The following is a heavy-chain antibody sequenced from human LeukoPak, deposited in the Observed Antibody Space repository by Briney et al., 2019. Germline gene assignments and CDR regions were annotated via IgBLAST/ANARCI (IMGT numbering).Heavy chain of an antibody. CDR1: GGSISSSNW. J-gene: IGHJ6*03. Sequence: PSETLSLTCAVSGGSISSSNWWSWVRQPPGKGLEWIGEIYHTGSTNYNPSLKSRVSISVDKSKNQFSLKLSSVTAADTAVYYCARVKGQLNYYYYYMDVWGKGTTVTVSS. V-gene: IGHV4-4*02. CDR2: IYHTGST. D-gene: IGHD6-13*01. CDR3: ARVKGQLNYYYYYMDV.